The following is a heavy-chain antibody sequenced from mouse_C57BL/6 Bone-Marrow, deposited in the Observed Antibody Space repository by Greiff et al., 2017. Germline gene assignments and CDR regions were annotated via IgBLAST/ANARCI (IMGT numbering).Heavy chain of an antibody. D-gene: IGHD1-1*01. J-gene: IGHJ1*03. CDR3: ARHGSSYWYFDV. CDR1: GFTFSDYG. Sequence: VQLQQSGGGLVKPGGSLKLSCAASGFTFSDYGMHWVRQAPEKGLEWVAYISSGSSTIYYADTVKGRFPISRDNAKNTLFLQMTSLRSEDTAMYYCARHGSSYWYFDVWGTGTTVTVSS. V-gene: IGHV5-17*01. CDR2: ISSGSSTI.